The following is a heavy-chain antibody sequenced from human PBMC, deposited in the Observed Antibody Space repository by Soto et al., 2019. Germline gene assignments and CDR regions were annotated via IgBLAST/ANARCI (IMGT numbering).Heavy chain of an antibody. CDR2: ISSSGSTI. CDR1: GFTFSDYY. J-gene: IGHJ5*02. Sequence: GGSLRLSCAASGFTFSDYYMSWIRQAPGKGLEWVSYISSSGSTIYYADSVKGRFTISRDNAKNSLYLQMNSLRAEDTAVYYCARDASNYYRSGSLNWFDPWGQGTLVTVS. CDR3: ARDASNYYRSGSLNWFDP. D-gene: IGHD3-10*01. V-gene: IGHV3-11*01.